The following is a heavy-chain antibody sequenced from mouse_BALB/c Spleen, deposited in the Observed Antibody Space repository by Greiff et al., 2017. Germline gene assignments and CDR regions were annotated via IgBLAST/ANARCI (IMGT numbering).Heavy chain of an antibody. V-gene: IGHV14-3*02. CDR2: IDPANGNT. CDR3: AAYGNYAWFAY. D-gene: IGHD2-10*02. J-gene: IGHJ3*01. CDR1: GFNIKDTY. Sequence: DVKLQESGAELVKPGASVKLSCTASGFNIKDTYMHWVKQRPEQGLEWIGRIDPANGNTKYDPKFQGKATITADTSSNTAYLQLSSLTSEDTAVYYCAAYGNYAWFAYWGQGTLVTVSA.